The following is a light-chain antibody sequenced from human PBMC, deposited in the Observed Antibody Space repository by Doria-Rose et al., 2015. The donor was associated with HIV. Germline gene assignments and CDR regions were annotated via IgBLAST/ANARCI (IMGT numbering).Light chain of an antibody. Sequence: TQSPESLGMSLGERATFNCKSNQSLLYTSKHYLAWYQQKPGQPPKLLIYWASTRQSGVPARFGGSGSGTDFTLTISSLEAEDVAVYYCQQYYDTPSFGPGTTVDIK. CDR3: QQYYDTPS. CDR2: WAS. V-gene: IGKV4-1*01. CDR1: QSLLYTSKHY. J-gene: IGKJ3*01.